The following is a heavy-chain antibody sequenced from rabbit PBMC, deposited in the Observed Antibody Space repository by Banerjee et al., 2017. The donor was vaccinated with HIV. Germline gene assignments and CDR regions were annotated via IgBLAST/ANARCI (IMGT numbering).Heavy chain of an antibody. CDR2: IYAGSSGST. Sequence: QSLEESGGDLVKPGASLTLTCTASGFSFSSSYYMCWVRQAPGKGLEWIACIYAGSSGSTYYASWAKGRFTISKTSSTTVTLQMTSLTAADTATYFCARSYAGYAGYGYDYRDLWGPGTLVTVS. CDR3: ARSYAGYAGYGYDYRDL. CDR1: GFSFSSSYY. V-gene: IGHV1S40*01. J-gene: IGHJ4*01. D-gene: IGHD6-1*01.